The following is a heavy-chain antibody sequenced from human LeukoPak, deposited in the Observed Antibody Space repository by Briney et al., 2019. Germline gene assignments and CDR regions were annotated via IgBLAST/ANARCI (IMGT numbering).Heavy chain of an antibody. D-gene: IGHD3-22*01. CDR1: GFTFSSYG. Sequence: GGSLRLSCAASGFTFSSYGMHWVRQAPGKGLEWVAVISYDGSNKYYADSVKGRFTISRDNSKNTLYLQMNSLRAEDTAVYYCASLRTTYYYDRGDYWGQGTLVTVSS. CDR3: ASLRTTYYYDRGDY. V-gene: IGHV3-30*03. J-gene: IGHJ4*02. CDR2: ISYDGSNK.